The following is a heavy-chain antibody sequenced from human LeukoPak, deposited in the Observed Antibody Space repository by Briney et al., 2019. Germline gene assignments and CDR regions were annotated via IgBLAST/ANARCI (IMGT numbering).Heavy chain of an antibody. J-gene: IGHJ4*02. CDR3: ARDLSSSISCYSY. V-gene: IGHV3-21*01. CDR1: GFTFSSYW. Sequence: GGSLRLSCAASGFTFSSYWMHWVRQAPGKGLEWVSSISPSGNYIYYADSLEGRFTISRDNAKNSLYLQMNSLRAEDTAVYYCARDLSSSISCYSYWGQGTLVTVSS. D-gene: IGHD2-2*01. CDR2: ISPSGNYI.